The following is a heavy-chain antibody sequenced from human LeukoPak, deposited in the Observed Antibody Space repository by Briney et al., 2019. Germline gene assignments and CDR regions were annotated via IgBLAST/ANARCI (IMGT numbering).Heavy chain of an antibody. CDR3: AKETTSAWYATMVDY. J-gene: IGHJ4*02. Sequence: PGRSLRLSCAASGFTFSSYGMHWVRQAPGKGLEWVSGISGSGGSTYYADSVKGRFTISRDNSKNTLYLQMNSLRAEDTALYYCAKETTSAWYATMVDYWGQGTLVTVSS. CDR2: ISGSGGST. D-gene: IGHD6-19*01. CDR1: GFTFSSYG. V-gene: IGHV3-23*01.